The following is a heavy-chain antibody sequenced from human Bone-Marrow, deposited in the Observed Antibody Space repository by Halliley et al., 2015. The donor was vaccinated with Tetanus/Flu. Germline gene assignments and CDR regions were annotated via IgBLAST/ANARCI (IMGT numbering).Heavy chain of an antibody. V-gene: IGHV3-30*14. CDR1: EFNFNAYA. J-gene: IGHJ6*02. CDR2: VSDDGTKR. Sequence: SLRLSCAAPEFNFNAYAMHWVRQAPGKGLEWVAAVSDDGTKRFYADSVRGRFSIYTDPSKNTLHLHMNSLRTEDTAVYSCARDLRAGGSSAHSYYGMAVWGRGTTVIVS. CDR3: ARDLRAGGSSAHSYYGMAV. D-gene: IGHD6-6*01.